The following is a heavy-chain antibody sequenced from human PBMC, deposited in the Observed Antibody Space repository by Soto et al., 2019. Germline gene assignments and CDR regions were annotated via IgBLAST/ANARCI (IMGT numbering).Heavy chain of an antibody. V-gene: IGHV3-49*03. CDR3: TRTGTQVVAAIFDY. CDR1: GFTFGDYA. D-gene: IGHD2-15*01. CDR2: IRSKAYGGTT. Sequence: GGSLRLSCTASGFTFGDYAMSWFRQAPGKGLEWVGFIRSKAYGGTTEYAASVKGRFTISRDYSKSIAYLQMNSLKTEDTAVYYCTRTGTQVVAAIFDYWGQGTLVTVSS. J-gene: IGHJ4*02.